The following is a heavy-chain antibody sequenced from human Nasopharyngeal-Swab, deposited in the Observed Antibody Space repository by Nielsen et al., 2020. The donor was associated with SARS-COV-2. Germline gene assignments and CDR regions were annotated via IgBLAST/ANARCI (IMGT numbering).Heavy chain of an antibody. CDR2: ISSSGDST. J-gene: IGHJ4*02. CDR3: VKDHTEYSYGYFDS. Sequence: WIRQPPGKGLEYVSDISSSGDSTNYADSVKGRFTISRDNSQDTLYLQMSSLTAEDTAMYYYVKDHTEYSYGYFDSWGQGTLVTVSS. V-gene: IGHV3-64D*06. D-gene: IGHD5-18*01.